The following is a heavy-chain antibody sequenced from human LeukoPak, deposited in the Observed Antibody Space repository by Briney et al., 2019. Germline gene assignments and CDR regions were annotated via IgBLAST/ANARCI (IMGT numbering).Heavy chain of an antibody. J-gene: IGHJ4*02. CDR3: ARGPFSPYYYDSSGYYYFDY. Sequence: SETLSLTCAVYGGSFSGYYWSWIRQPSGKGLEWIGEINHSGSTNYNPSLKSRVTISVDTSKNQFSLKLSSVTAADTAVYYCARGPFSPYYYDSSGYYYFDYWGQGTLVTVSS. CDR2: INHSGST. V-gene: IGHV4-34*01. D-gene: IGHD3-22*01. CDR1: GGSFSGYY.